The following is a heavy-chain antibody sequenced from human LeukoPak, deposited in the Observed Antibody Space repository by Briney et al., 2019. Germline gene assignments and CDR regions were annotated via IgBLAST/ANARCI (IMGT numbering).Heavy chain of an antibody. CDR3: AKDGPSNYYFDY. V-gene: IGHV3-30*04. CDR2: ISYDGSNK. J-gene: IGHJ4*02. Sequence: GRSLRLSCAASGFTFSSYAMHWVRQAPGKGLEWVAVISYDGSNKYYADSVKGRFTISRDNSKNTLYLQMNTLRAEDTAVYYCAKDGPSNYYFDYWGQGTLVTVSS. CDR1: GFTFSSYA. D-gene: IGHD4-11*01.